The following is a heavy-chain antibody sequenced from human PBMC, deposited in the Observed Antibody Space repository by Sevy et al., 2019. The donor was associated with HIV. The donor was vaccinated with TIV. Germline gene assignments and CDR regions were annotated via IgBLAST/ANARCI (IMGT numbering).Heavy chain of an antibody. CDR1: GYTLTTYD. CDR3: SRGFDGWDTSPSGLDV. Sequence: ASVKVSCKASGYTLTTYDINWVRQAPGQGLEWMGWMNPNNGNKGFAQKFQGRLTMTRNTSISTAYMELSSLTSDDTAVYYCSRGFDGWDTSPSGLDVWGQGTTVTVSS. D-gene: IGHD1-26*01. CDR2: MNPNNGNK. V-gene: IGHV1-8*01. J-gene: IGHJ6*02.